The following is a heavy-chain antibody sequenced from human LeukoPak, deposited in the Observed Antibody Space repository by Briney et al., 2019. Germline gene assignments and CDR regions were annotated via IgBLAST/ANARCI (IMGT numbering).Heavy chain of an antibody. D-gene: IGHD2-8*01. CDR1: GGSFSGYY. Sequence: PSETLSLTCAVYGGSFSGYYWSWIRQPPGKGLEWIGEINHSGSTNYNPTLKSRVTISVDTFTNQLYLKLSSVSAADTAVYYCARGLRDIVLMVYAIPAFDIWGQGTMVTVSS. CDR2: INHSGST. J-gene: IGHJ3*02. V-gene: IGHV4-34*01. CDR3: ARGLRDIVLMVYAIPAFDI.